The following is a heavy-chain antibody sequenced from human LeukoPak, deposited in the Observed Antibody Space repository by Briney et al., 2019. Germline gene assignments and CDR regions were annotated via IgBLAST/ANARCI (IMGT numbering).Heavy chain of an antibody. Sequence: GGSLRLSCAASGFTFSSYWMSWVRQAPGKGLEWVANIKQDGSDKYYLDSVKGRFTISRDNAKDSLYLQMNSLRAEDTAVYYCASLMARGVIWIDSWGQGTLVTVSS. CDR1: GFTFSSYW. CDR2: IKQDGSDK. D-gene: IGHD3-10*01. CDR3: ASLMARGVIWIDS. J-gene: IGHJ4*02. V-gene: IGHV3-7*03.